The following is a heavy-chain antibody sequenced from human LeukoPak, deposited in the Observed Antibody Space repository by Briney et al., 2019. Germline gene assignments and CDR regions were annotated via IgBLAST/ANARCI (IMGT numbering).Heavy chain of an antibody. J-gene: IGHJ4*02. V-gene: IGHV3-11*01. CDR3: ARDEYYYDSSGYNDY. D-gene: IGHD3-22*01. CDR1: GFTFSDYY. CDR2: ISSIGSTI. Sequence: GGSLRLSCAASGFTFSDYYMSWIRQAPGKGLEWVSYISSIGSTIYYADSVKGRFTNTRDNAKNSLYLQMNSLRAEDTAVYYCARDEYYYDSSGYNDYWGQGTLVTVSS.